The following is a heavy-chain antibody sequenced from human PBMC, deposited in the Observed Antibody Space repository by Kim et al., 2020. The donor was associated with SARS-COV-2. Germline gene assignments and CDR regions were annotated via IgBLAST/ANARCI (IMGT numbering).Heavy chain of an antibody. J-gene: IGHJ6*02. Sequence: VKDRFTISRENSKNTLYLQMNSLRAEDTALFYCAKALLRGVNYYYYGMDVWGQGTTVTVSS. CDR3: AKALLRGVNYYYYGMDV. V-gene: IGHV3-30*02. D-gene: IGHD3-10*01.